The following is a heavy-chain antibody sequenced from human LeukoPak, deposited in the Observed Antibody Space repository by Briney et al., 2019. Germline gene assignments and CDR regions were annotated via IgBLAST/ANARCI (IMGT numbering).Heavy chain of an antibody. J-gene: IGHJ6*03. CDR1: QFTFSRFA. V-gene: IGHV3-23*01. CDR3: AKHLGSHSFLFYYMDV. D-gene: IGHD2-21*01. CDR2: LSGSGTAT. Sequence: GGSLRLSCEASQFTFSRFAMSWIRQAPGTGLEWVSTLSGSGTATYYADFVKGRFTTSRDNSKDTLYLQMDNLRADDTAVYYCAKHLGSHSFLFYYMDVWGTGTSVIVSS.